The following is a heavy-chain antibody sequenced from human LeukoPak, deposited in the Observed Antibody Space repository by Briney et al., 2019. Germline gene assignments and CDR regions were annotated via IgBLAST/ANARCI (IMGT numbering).Heavy chain of an antibody. CDR3: ARHSSRLWFGEWVRGAFDI. D-gene: IGHD3-10*01. J-gene: IGHJ3*02. CDR2: IIPIFGTA. CDR1: GGTFSSYA. Sequence: GASVKVSCKASGGTFSSYAISWVRQAPGQGLEWMGGIIPIFGTANYAQKFQGRVTITADKSTSTAYMELSSLRSEDTAVYCCARHSSRLWFGEWVRGAFDIWGQGTMVTVSS. V-gene: IGHV1-69*06.